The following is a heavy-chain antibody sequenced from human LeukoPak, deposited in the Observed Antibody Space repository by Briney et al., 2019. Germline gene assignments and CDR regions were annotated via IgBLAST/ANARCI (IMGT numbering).Heavy chain of an antibody. D-gene: IGHD3-22*01. CDR2: ISYDGSNK. CDR3: ARVLNYYDSSGYYFSY. V-gene: IGHV3-30-3*01. Sequence: PGGSLRLSCAASGFTFSSYNMNWVRQAPGKGLEWVAVISYDGSNKYYADSVKGRFTISRDNSKNTLYLQMNSLRAEDTAVYYCARVLNYYDSSGYYFSYWGQGTLVTVSS. CDR1: GFTFSSYN. J-gene: IGHJ4*02.